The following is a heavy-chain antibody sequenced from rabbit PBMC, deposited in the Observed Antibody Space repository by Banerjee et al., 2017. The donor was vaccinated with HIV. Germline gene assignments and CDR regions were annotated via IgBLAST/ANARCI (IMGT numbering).Heavy chain of an antibody. CDR3: ARDLVGVIGWNFNL. J-gene: IGHJ4*01. V-gene: IGHV1S45*01. Sequence: QEQLEESGGDLVKPGASLTLTCTASGFSFSNNYVMCWVRQAPGKGLEWIACISAGSSGSTYYASWAKGRFTISKTSSTTVTLQMTSLTAADTAAYFCARDLVGVIGWNFNLWGPGTLVTVS. D-gene: IGHD1-1*01. CDR1: GFSFSNNYV. CDR2: ISAGSSGST.